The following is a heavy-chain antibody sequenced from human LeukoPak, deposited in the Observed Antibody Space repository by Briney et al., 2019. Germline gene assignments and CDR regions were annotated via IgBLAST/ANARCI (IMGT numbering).Heavy chain of an antibody. J-gene: IGHJ6*03. CDR3: ASVYRGFSYMYV. D-gene: IGHD3-16*02. CDR1: EFTFSDYS. CDR2: IYYSGTT. Sequence: GSLRLSCAASEFTFSDYSMNWVRQAPGKGLEWIGYIYYSGTTNYNPSLKSRVAISVDTSKNQFSLKLSSVTAADTAVYYCASVYRGFSYMYVWGKGTTVTVSS. V-gene: IGHV4-59*01.